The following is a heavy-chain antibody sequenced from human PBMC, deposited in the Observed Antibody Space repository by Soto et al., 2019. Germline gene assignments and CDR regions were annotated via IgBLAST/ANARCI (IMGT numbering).Heavy chain of an antibody. CDR2: IYYSGST. Sequence: PSETLSLTCIVSGGSMSSYYWSWIRQPPGKGLEWIGYIYYSGSTNYNPSLKSRVTISVDTSKNQFSLKLSSVTAADTAVYYCASINGSGSSNFDNGGQGTLGTVSS. CDR3: ASINGSGSSNFDN. D-gene: IGHD6-19*01. V-gene: IGHV4-59*08. CDR1: GGSMSSYY. J-gene: IGHJ4*02.